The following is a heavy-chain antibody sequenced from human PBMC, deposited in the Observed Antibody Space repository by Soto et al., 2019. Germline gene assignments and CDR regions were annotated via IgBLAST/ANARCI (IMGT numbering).Heavy chain of an antibody. J-gene: IGHJ4*02. CDR2: SNSDGRST. CDR1: GFTFSTYW. Sequence: GGSLRLSCAASGFTFSTYWMHWVRQAPGKGLVWVSRSNSDGRSTDHADSVKGRFTISRDNAKNTLYLQMNSLRVEDTAVYYCARDTSSWSLDSWGQGMLVTVSS. V-gene: IGHV3-74*01. CDR3: ARDTSSWSLDS. D-gene: IGHD6-13*01.